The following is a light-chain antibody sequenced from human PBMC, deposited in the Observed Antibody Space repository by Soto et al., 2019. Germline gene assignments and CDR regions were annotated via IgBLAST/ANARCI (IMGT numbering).Light chain of an antibody. Sequence: QSSLTQPASVSGSPGQSITISCTGTSSDIGGFYYVSWYQHHPGKDPKLMIYQVSNRPSGVSNRFSGSKSGNTASLTISGLQAEDEADYFCSSYSSSSTFYVVGDGTKVTV. CDR1: SSDIGGFYY. J-gene: IGLJ1*01. V-gene: IGLV2-14*01. CDR3: SSYSSSSTFYV. CDR2: QVS.